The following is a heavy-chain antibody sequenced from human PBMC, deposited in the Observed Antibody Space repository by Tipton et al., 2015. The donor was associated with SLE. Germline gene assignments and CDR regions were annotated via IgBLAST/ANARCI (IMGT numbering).Heavy chain of an antibody. CDR1: GGSISSSTYY. CDR2: IYYSGST. D-gene: IGHD3-10*01. CDR3: ARGYYYGSGSYYNANWFDP. V-gene: IGHV4-39*07. J-gene: IGHJ5*02. Sequence: LRLSCTVSGGSISSSTYYWGWIRQPPGKGLEWIGSIYYSGSTYYNPSLKSRVTISVDKSKNQFSLKLGSVTAADTAVYYCARGYYYGSGSYYNANWFDPWGQGTLVTVSS.